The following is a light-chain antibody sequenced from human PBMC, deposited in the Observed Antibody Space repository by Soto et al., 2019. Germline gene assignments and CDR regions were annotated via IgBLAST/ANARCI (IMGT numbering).Light chain of an antibody. CDR1: QSISSW. Sequence: QITHSPSTLSASVGDRVTITCRASQSISSWLAWYQQKPGKASKLLIYKASSLESGVPSRFSGSGSGTEFTLTISSLQPDDFATYYCQQYNSYWTFGQGTKV. J-gene: IGKJ1*01. V-gene: IGKV1-5*03. CDR2: KAS. CDR3: QQYNSYWT.